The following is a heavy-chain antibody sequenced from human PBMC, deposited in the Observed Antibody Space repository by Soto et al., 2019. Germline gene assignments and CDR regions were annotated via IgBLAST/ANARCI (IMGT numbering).Heavy chain of an antibody. CDR3: ARDRNDFWSGYYSDYYYGMDV. D-gene: IGHD3-3*01. CDR1: GFTFSSYG. Sequence: PGGSLRLSCAASGFTFSSYGMHWVSQAPGKGLGWVAVIWYDGSNKYYADSVKGRFTISRDNSKNTLYLQMNSLRAEDTAVYYCARDRNDFWSGYYSDYYYGMDVWGQGTTVTVSS. J-gene: IGHJ6*02. V-gene: IGHV3-33*01. CDR2: IWYDGSNK.